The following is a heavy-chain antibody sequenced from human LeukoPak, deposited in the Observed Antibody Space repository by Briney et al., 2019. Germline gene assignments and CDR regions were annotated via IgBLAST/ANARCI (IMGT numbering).Heavy chain of an antibody. CDR1: GGSISRYY. D-gene: IGHD3-10*01. J-gene: IGHJ6*03. V-gene: IGHV4-4*07. CDR2: FYNSGNT. Sequence: KPSETLSLPCTVSGGSISRYYWSWIRQTAGKGLGWIGRFYNSGNTNYNPSLKSRVTMSVEKSKNQFSLKLSSVTAADTAVYYCVRDFGSGSSRRNNYYMDDWGKGTTVTVSS. CDR3: VRDFGSGSSRRNNYYMDD.